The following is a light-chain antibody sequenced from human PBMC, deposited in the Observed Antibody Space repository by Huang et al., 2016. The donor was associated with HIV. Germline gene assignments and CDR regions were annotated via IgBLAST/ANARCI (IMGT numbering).Light chain of an antibody. J-gene: IGKJ4*01. Sequence: EIVMTQSPATLSVSPGQRVTLSCRANRSVSTNLAWYQQRHGQAPTLLIHGASNRAPGIPSRFSGSGSGTYFSLTISSLQSEDFALYYCHQYNNWLLSFGGGTRV. CDR2: GAS. CDR1: RSVSTN. CDR3: HQYNNWLLS. V-gene: IGKV3-15*01.